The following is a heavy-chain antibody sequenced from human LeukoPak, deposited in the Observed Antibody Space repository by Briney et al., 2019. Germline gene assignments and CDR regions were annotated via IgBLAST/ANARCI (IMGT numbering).Heavy chain of an antibody. Sequence: ASVKVSCKASGYTFTDFGISWVRQAPGQGLEWLAWVSAYNGKANYVQKFQDRVTMTTDTSASTAYMELRSLGSDDTAVYYCARDTRMGSGSYFRHSGFDYWGQGALVTVSS. CDR3: ARDTRMGSGSYFRHSGFDY. CDR2: VSAYNGKA. D-gene: IGHD3-10*01. V-gene: IGHV1-18*01. CDR1: GYTFTDFG. J-gene: IGHJ4*02.